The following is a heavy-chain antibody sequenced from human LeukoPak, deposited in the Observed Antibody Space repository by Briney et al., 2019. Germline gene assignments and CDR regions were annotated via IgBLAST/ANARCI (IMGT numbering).Heavy chain of an antibody. Sequence: GGSLRLSCAAAGFTFSSYEMHWVRQAPRKGRECVSYISSIDSTIYYADSVKGRFTISRDNAKNSLYLQMNSLRAEDTAVYYCARDYGGSSPFDYWGQGTLVTVSS. CDR3: ARDYGGSSPFDY. CDR1: GFTFSSYE. CDR2: ISSIDSTI. D-gene: IGHD4-23*01. J-gene: IGHJ4*02. V-gene: IGHV3-48*03.